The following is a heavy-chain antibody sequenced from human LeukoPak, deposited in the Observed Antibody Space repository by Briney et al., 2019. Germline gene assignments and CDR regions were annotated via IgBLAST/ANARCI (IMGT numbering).Heavy chain of an antibody. Sequence: GGSLRLSCAAFGFTFSSYWMHWVRQAPGKGLVWVSRINGDGGSTNYADSVKGRFTISRDNAENTLYLQMNSLRAEDTAVYYCARADSSKTRSFDYWGQGTLVTVSS. D-gene: IGHD3-22*01. CDR1: GFTFSSYW. V-gene: IGHV3-74*01. CDR2: INGDGGST. J-gene: IGHJ4*02. CDR3: ARADSSKTRSFDY.